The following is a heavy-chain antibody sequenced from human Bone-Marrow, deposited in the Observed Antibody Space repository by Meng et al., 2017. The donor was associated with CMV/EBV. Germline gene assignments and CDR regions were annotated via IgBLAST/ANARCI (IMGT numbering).Heavy chain of an antibody. J-gene: IGHJ4*02. Sequence: GESLKISCAASGFTFSSYTMNWVRQAPGKGLEWVSSISSGSSYIFYADSVKGRFTISRDNSKNTLYLQMNSLRAEDTAVYYCAKEVLGVVPAAVFDYWGQGTLVTVSS. V-gene: IGHV3-21*04. CDR3: AKEVLGVVPAAVFDY. CDR2: ISSGSSYI. D-gene: IGHD2-2*01. CDR1: GFTFSSYT.